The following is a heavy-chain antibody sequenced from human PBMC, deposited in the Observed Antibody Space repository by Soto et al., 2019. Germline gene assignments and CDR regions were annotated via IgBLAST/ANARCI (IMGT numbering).Heavy chain of an antibody. CDR2: ISAYNGNT. V-gene: IGHV1-18*01. Sequence: ASVKVSCKASGYTFTSYGISWARQAPGQGLEWMGWISAYNGNTNYAQKLQGRVTMTTDTSTSTAYMELRSLRSDDTAVYYCARDRRRGWDGGNSDYYYYGMDVWGQGTTVTVSS. J-gene: IGHJ6*02. CDR1: GYTFTSYG. D-gene: IGHD2-21*02. CDR3: ARDRRRGWDGGNSDYYYYGMDV.